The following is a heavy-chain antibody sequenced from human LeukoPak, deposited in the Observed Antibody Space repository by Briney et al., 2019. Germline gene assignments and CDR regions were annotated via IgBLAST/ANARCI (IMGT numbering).Heavy chain of an antibody. Sequence: SQTLSLTCAISGDSVSSNSVTWNWIRQSPSRGLEWLGRTYYRSTWYNDYAVSVRGRITVNPDRSKNQFSLHLNSVTPEDTAVYYCARRLTQYDCFDPWGQGILVTVSS. CDR3: ARRLTQYDCFDP. CDR1: GDSVSSNSVT. J-gene: IGHJ5*02. V-gene: IGHV6-1*01. D-gene: IGHD2-2*01. CDR2: TYYRSTWYN.